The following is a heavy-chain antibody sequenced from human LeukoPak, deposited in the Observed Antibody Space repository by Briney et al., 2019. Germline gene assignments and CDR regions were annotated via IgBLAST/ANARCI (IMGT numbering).Heavy chain of an antibody. D-gene: IGHD3-3*01. J-gene: IGHJ4*02. Sequence: SETLSLTCTVSGGSISSYYWSWIRQPPGKGLEWIGYIYYSGSTNYNPSLKSRVTISVDTSKNQFSLKLRSVTAADTAVYYCVRFFRGGKSYFDYWGQGTLVTVSS. V-gene: IGHV4-59*01. CDR1: GGSISSYY. CDR2: IYYSGST. CDR3: VRFFRGGKSYFDY.